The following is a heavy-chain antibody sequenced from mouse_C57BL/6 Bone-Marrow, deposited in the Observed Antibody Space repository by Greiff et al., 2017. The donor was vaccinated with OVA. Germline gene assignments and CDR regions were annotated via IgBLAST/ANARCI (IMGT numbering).Heavy chain of an antibody. D-gene: IGHD2-5*01. J-gene: IGHJ1*03. Sequence: EVQLQESGPGLAKPSQTLSLTCSVTGYSITSDYWNWIRKFPGNKLEYMGYISYSGSTYYNPSLKSRISITRDTSKNQYYLRLNSVTTENTATYYCERKAYYSNYGYCDVWGTGTTVTVSS. CDR2: ISYSGST. CDR1: GYSITSDY. V-gene: IGHV3-8*01. CDR3: ERKAYYSNYGYCDV.